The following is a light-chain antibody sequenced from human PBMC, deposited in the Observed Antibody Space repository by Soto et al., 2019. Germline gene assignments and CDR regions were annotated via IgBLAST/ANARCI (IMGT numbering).Light chain of an antibody. J-gene: IGKJ1*01. CDR3: QQYNSYSWT. CDR2: AAS. Sequence: DIQMTQSPSSLSASVGDRVTINCRASQSISSYLNWYQQKPGKAPKLLIYAASSLQSGVPSRFSGSGSGTDFTLTISSLQPDDFATYYCQQYNSYSWTFGQGTKVDIK. CDR1: QSISSY. V-gene: IGKV1-39*01.